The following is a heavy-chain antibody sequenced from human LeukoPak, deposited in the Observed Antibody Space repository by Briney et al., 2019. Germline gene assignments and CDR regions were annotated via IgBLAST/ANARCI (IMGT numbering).Heavy chain of an antibody. D-gene: IGHD6-19*01. V-gene: IGHV3-30*18. CDR3: AKGAYSSGFDY. CDR1: GFTFSSYG. J-gene: IGHJ4*02. CDR2: ISYDGSNK. Sequence: PGGSLRLSCAASGFTFSSYGMHWVRQAPGKGLEWVAVISYDGSNKYYADSVKGRFTISRDNSKNTLYLQMNSLRAEDTAVYYCAKGAYSSGFDYWGQGTLVTVSS.